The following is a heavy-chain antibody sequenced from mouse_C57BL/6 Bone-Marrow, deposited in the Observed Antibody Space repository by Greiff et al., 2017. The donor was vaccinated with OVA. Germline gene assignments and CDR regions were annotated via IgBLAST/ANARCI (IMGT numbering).Heavy chain of an antibody. D-gene: IGHD1-1*01. CDR3: ARTTVVALYAMDY. J-gene: IGHJ4*01. Sequence: QVQLKEPGPELVKPGASVKISCKASGYAFSSSWMNWVKQRPGKGLEWIGRIYPGDGDTNYNGKFKGKATLTADKSSSTAYMQLSSLTSEDSAVYFCARTTVVALYAMDYWDQGTSVTVSS. CDR1: GYAFSSSW. V-gene: IGHV1-82*01. CDR2: IYPGDGDT.